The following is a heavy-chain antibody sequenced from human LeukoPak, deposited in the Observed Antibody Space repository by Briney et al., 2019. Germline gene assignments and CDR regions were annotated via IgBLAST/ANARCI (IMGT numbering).Heavy chain of an antibody. CDR2: ISRNSGSI. D-gene: IGHD5-18*01. Sequence: PGRSLRLSCAASGFTFDDYAMHWVRQAPGKGLEWVSGISRNSGSIGYADSVKGRFTISRDNAKNPLYLQMNSLRAEDTALYYCAKDIRDGVQLWLIGGYAFDIWGQGTMVTVSS. V-gene: IGHV3-9*01. CDR1: GFTFDDYA. J-gene: IGHJ3*02. CDR3: AKDIRDGVQLWLIGGYAFDI.